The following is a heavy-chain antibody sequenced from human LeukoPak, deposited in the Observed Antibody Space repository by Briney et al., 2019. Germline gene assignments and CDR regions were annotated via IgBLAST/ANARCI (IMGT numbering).Heavy chain of an antibody. V-gene: IGHV4-59*01. CDR1: GGSISSYY. CDR2: IHYTGST. CDR3: ARKLVYYDSSGYSHDALDI. D-gene: IGHD3-22*01. Sequence: SETLSLTCSVSGGSISSYYWTWIRQPPGKGLEWIGYIHYTGSTNYNPSLTSRVTILVDTSKNQFSLKLSSVTAADTAVYYCARKLVYYDSSGYSHDALDIWGQGTMVTVSS. J-gene: IGHJ3*02.